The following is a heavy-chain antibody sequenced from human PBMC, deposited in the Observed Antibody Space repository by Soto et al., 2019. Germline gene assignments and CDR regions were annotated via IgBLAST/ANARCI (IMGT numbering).Heavy chain of an antibody. V-gene: IGHV4-61*01. CDR3: ARTDRYQLSSFSDY. Sequence: SDPLSLTWTFSDGAVRSGSYYCIWILQPPGKGLEWIGYIYYSGSTNYNPSLKSRVTISVDTSKNQFSLKLSSVTAADTAVYYCARTDRYQLSSFSDYWGQGTLVTVSS. CDR1: DGAVRSGSYY. CDR2: IYYSGST. D-gene: IGHD2-2*01. J-gene: IGHJ4*02.